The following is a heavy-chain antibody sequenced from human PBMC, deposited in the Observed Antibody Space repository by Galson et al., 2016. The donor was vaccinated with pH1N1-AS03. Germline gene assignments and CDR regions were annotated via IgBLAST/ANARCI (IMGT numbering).Heavy chain of an antibody. Sequence: SLRLSCAASGFIFSTYEMYWVRQAPGKGLEWVSYISSSGATTYYADSVKGRFTTSRDNAKNSLYLQMNSLRPEDTAVYYCGSSPHYFDYWGQGTLVTVSS. CDR2: ISSSGATT. V-gene: IGHV3-48*03. CDR3: GSSPHYFDY. J-gene: IGHJ4*02. CDR1: GFIFSTYE.